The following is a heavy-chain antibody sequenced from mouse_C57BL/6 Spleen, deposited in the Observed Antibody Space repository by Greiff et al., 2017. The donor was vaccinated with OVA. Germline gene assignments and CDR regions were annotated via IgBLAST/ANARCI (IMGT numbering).Heavy chain of an antibody. V-gene: IGHV1-72*01. J-gene: IGHJ2*01. Sequence: QVQLQQPGAELVKPGASVKLSCKASGYTFTNYWMHWVKQRPGRGLEWIGRIDPNSGGTTYNQKFKSKATLTVDKSSSTAYMQLSSLTSEDSAVYYCARITAVVATGDYWGQGTTLTVAS. D-gene: IGHD1-1*01. CDR3: ARITAVVATGDY. CDR2: IDPNSGGT. CDR1: GYTFTNYW.